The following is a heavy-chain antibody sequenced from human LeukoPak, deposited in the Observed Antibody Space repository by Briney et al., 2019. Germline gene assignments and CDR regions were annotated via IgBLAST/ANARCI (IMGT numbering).Heavy chain of an antibody. Sequence: GGSLRLSCAASGFTFSSYAMSWVRQAPGKGLEWVGRIKSKTDGGTTDYAAPVKGRFTISRDDSKNTLYLQMNSLKTEDTAVYYCTTYSGYDGLDYWGQGTLVTVSS. V-gene: IGHV3-15*01. D-gene: IGHD5-12*01. CDR3: TTYSGYDGLDY. CDR1: GFTFSSYA. CDR2: IKSKTDGGTT. J-gene: IGHJ4*02.